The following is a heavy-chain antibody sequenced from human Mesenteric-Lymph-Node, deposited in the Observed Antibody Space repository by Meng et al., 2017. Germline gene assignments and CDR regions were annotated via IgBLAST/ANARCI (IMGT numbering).Heavy chain of an antibody. D-gene: IGHD2-15*01. CDR2: VTDTGSN. CDR1: VGCYDIGRYQ. Sequence: EASCQACGVYVGCYDIGRYQQNSVQGPAGKGLELIVYVTDTGSNNYKPSLKSRVDVSTDASKNELSLNLCYVTAADSAFYYCASYSVAVDYWGQGILVTVSS. J-gene: IGHJ4*02. V-gene: IGHV4-61*01. CDR3: ASYSVAVDY.